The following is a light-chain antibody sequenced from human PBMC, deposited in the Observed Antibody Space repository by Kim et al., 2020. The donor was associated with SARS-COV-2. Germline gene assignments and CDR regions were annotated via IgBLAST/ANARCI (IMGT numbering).Light chain of an antibody. CDR3: QQYNSYPWT. V-gene: IGKV1-5*01. CDR1: QSINRL. J-gene: IGKJ1*01. CDR2: DAS. Sequence: APVGDRDTITCRASQSINRLLSWFHQKPGKAPKLLINDASNLERGVPSRLSGSGSGTVFTLTSSSLQPEYFATYYCQQYNSYPWTFGQGTKVDIK.